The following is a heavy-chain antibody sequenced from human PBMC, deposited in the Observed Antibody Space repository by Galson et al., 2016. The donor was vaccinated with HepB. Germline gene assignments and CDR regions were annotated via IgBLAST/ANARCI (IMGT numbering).Heavy chain of an antibody. V-gene: IGHV4-59*01. Sequence: SETLSRTCTVSGGSINSYYWSWIRQSPGTGLESVGYPYYSGATNYNPSLQSRVTISRDTYKQQFSLRLTSVTAADTAVYYCAGGDTGGLDYWGQGSLVTVSS. CDR2: PYYSGAT. D-gene: IGHD2-8*02. CDR3: AGGDTGGLDY. J-gene: IGHJ4*02. CDR1: GGSINSYY.